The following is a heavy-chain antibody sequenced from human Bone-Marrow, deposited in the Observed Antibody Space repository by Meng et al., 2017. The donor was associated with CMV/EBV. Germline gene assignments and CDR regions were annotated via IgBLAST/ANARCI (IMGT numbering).Heavy chain of an antibody. V-gene: IGHV1-2*02. D-gene: IGHD2/OR15-2a*01. CDR1: GGTFSSYA. Sequence: ASVKVSCKASGGTFSSYAISWVRQAPGQGLEWMGWINPNSGGTNYAQKFQGRVTMTRDTSISTAYMELSRLRSDDTAVYYCAREIRGKGSTLDVWGQGTTVTFSS. CDR3: AREIRGKGSTLDV. CDR2: INPNSGGT. J-gene: IGHJ6*02.